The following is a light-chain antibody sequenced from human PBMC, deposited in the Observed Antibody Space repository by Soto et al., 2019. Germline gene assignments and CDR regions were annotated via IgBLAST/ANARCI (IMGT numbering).Light chain of an antibody. CDR3: QQYGSSPWT. CDR2: GAS. V-gene: IGKV1-8*01. Sequence: WVTQSPSSLAASTGDRVTITCRANQTINTYLDWYQQRQGQAPKLLIYGASILQSGVPSRFSGSGSGTDFTLTISRLEPEDFAVYYCQQYGSSPWTFGQGTKVDI. J-gene: IGKJ1*01. CDR1: QTINTY.